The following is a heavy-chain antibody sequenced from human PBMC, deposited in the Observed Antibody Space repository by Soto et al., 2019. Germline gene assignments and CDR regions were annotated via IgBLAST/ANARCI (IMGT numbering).Heavy chain of an antibody. CDR1: GFTFSSYS. CDR2: ISSSSSYI. D-gene: IGHD2-15*01. V-gene: IGHV3-21*01. Sequence: PGGSLRLSCAASGFTFSSYSMNWVRQAPGKGLEWVSSISSSSSYIYYADSVKGRFTIPRDNAKNSLYLQMNSLRAEDTAVYYCAREWGGTYYYYGMDVWGQGTTVTVSS. J-gene: IGHJ6*02. CDR3: AREWGGTYYYYGMDV.